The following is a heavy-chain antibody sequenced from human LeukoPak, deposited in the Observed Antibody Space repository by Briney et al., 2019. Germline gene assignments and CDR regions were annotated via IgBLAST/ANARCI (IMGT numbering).Heavy chain of an antibody. CDR2: INHSGST. Sequence: SETLSLTCAVYGGSFSGYYWSWIRQPPGKGLEWIGEINHSGSTNYNPSLKSRVTISVDTSKNQFSLKLSSVTAADTAVYYCARVMLPDYYYGIDVWGQGTTVTVSS. CDR3: ARVMLPDYYYGIDV. CDR1: GGSFSGYY. D-gene: IGHD2-8*01. J-gene: IGHJ6*02. V-gene: IGHV4-34*01.